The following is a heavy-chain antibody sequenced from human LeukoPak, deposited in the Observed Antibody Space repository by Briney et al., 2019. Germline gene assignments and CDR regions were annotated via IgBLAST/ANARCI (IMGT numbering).Heavy chain of an antibody. CDR1: GFTFSSSW. V-gene: IGHV3-74*01. Sequence: PGGSVRLSCAASGFTFSSSWMHWVRQAPGEGLVWVSRNPDGTTTSYADSVKGRFTISRHNARNTLFLQMNSLRAEDTALYYCARDQGGTGSWYEGEGYWGQGTLVTVSS. CDR3: ARDQGGTGSWYEGEGY. J-gene: IGHJ4*02. D-gene: IGHD6-13*01. CDR2: NPDGTTT.